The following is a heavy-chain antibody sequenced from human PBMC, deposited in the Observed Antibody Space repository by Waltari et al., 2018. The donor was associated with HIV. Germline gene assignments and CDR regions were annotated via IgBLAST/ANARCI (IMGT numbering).Heavy chain of an antibody. CDR3: VKGQPWSTYGLFDH. J-gene: IGHJ4*02. D-gene: IGHD3-3*01. CDR2: ISFDGSNS. Sequence: QVQLVESGGGVVQRGRSLRLSCAVSGFTCRNYGRHWVRQAPGKGLEWVSLISFDGSNSYYVGSVKGRFTISRDNSKNTLYLEMNSVRPEDMAMYYCVKGQPWSTYGLFDHWGQGTLVTVSS. CDR1: GFTCRNYG. V-gene: IGHV3-30*18.